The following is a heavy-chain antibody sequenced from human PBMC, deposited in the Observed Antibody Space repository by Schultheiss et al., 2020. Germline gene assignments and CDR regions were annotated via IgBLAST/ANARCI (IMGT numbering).Heavy chain of an antibody. CDR3: ARAGDAFDI. V-gene: IGHV3-23*01. J-gene: IGHJ3*02. CDR1: GFTFSSYA. CDR2: IGGSSGAT. Sequence: GGSLRLSCAASGFTFSSYAMNWVRQAPGKGLEWVSGIGGSSGATYYADSVKGRFTISRDNAKNTLYLQMTNLGAEDTAVYYCARAGDAFDIWGQGTMVTVSS.